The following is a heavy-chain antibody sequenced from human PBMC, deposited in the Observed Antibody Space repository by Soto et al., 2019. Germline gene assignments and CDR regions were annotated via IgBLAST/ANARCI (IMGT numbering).Heavy chain of an antibody. D-gene: IGHD5-12*01. V-gene: IGHV3-7*01. CDR3: ARDSGYSGYDSGTDY. CDR2: IKQDGSEK. Sequence: EVQLVESGGGLVHPGGSLRLSCAASGFTFSSDWMSWVRQAPGKGLEWVANIKQDGSEKYYVDSVKGRFTISRDNAKNSMYLQMNSMRAEDTAVYYCARDSGYSGYDSGTDYWGQGTLVTVSS. J-gene: IGHJ4*02. CDR1: GFTFSSDW.